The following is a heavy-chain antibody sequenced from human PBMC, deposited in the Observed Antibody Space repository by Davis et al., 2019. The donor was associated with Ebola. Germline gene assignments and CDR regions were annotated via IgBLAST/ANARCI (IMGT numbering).Heavy chain of an antibody. D-gene: IGHD6-19*01. Sequence: MPSETLSFTCTVSGGSISSSSYYWGWIRQAPGKGMEWIGSISHSGSTYFTPSLASRVTISIDTSKNQFSLSLSPVTAADTAVYYCARDKTTTPGIAVAGYGMDVWGQGTTVTVSS. J-gene: IGHJ6*02. V-gene: IGHV4-39*07. CDR3: ARDKTTTPGIAVAGYGMDV. CDR2: ISHSGST. CDR1: GGSISSSSYY.